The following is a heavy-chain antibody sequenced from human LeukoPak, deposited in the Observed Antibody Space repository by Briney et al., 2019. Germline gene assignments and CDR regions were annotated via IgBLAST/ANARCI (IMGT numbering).Heavy chain of an antibody. D-gene: IGHD5-18*01. CDR1: GFTFGDYD. V-gene: IGHV3-49*04. J-gene: IGHJ4*02. CDR2: IRSKAYGGTT. CDR3: TRVPDTAMVTFGY. Sequence: GGSLRLSCAASGFTFGDYDMSWVRQAPGKGLEWVGFIRSKAYGGTTEYAASVKGRFTISRDDSKSIAYLQMNSLKTEDTAVYYCTRVPDTAMVTFGYWGQGTLVTVSS.